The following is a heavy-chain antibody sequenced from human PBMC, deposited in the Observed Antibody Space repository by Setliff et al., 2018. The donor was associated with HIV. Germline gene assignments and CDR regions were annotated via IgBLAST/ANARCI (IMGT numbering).Heavy chain of an antibody. Sequence: GGSLRLSCAASGFTFSSFSMNWVRQAPGKGLEWVSSISSSSSYIYYADSVKGRFTISRDNAKNSLYLQMNSLRAEDTAVYYCARDTAELLGLYYYYGMDAWGQGTTVTVSS. CDR2: ISSSSSYI. J-gene: IGHJ6*02. CDR3: ARDTAELLGLYYYYGMDA. V-gene: IGHV3-21*01. CDR1: GFTFSSFS. D-gene: IGHD1-26*01.